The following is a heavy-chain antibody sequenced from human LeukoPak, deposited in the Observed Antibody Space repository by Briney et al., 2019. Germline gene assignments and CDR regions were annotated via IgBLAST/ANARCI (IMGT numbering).Heavy chain of an antibody. CDR2: IYHSGSA. CDR3: ARITLGNAFDI. CDR1: GGAISSSGYY. D-gene: IGHD7-27*01. J-gene: IGHJ3*02. Sequence: PSQTLSLTCTVSGGAISSSGYYWSWIRQAPGKGLEWVDYIYHSGSAYYNPSLKSRATISVDKSKSQFSLKLTSLTAADTAMYHCARITLGNAFDIWGHGTMVNVSP. V-gene: IGHV4-30-2*01.